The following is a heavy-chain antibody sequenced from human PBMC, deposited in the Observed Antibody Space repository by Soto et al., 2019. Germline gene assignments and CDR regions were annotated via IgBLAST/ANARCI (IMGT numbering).Heavy chain of an antibody. CDR2: MNPNSGNT. CDR3: ARGLEWSWSLDP. D-gene: IGHD3-3*01. Sequence: QVQLVQSGAEVKKPGASVKVSCKASGYTFTSYDINWVRQATGQGLEWMGWMNPNSGNTGYAQKFQGRVTMTRNTSISTAYMELSSLRSEDTAMYSCARGLEWSWSLDPWGQGTLVTVSS. V-gene: IGHV1-8*01. CDR1: GYTFTSYD. J-gene: IGHJ5*02.